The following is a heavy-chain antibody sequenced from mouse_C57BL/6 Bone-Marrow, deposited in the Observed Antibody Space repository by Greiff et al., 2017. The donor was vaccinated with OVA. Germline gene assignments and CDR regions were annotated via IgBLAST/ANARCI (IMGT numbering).Heavy chain of an antibody. J-gene: IGHJ4*01. CDR2: INPNNGGT. V-gene: IGHV1-26*01. CDR1: GYTFTDYY. Sequence: EVQLQQSGPELVKPGASVKISCKASGYTFTDYYMNWVKQSHGKSLEWIGDINPNNGGTSYNQKFKGKATLTVDKSSSTAYMELRSLTSEDSAVYYCAQRAMDYWGQGTSVTVSS. CDR3: AQRAMDY.